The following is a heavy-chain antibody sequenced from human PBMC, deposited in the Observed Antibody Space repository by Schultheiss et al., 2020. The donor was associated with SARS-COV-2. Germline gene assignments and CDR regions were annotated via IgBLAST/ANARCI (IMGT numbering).Heavy chain of an antibody. CDR3: ARANTVTSWGRYYYYGMDV. CDR2: VNPNSGGT. D-gene: IGHD4-11*01. J-gene: IGHJ6*02. V-gene: IGHV1-2*02. CDR1: GYTFTDYY. Sequence: GESLKISCKASGYTFTDYYVHWVRQAPGQGLEWMGWVNPNSGGTNYAQKLQGRVTMTTDTSTSTAYMELRSLRSDDTAVYYCARANTVTSWGRYYYYGMDVWGQGTTVTVSS.